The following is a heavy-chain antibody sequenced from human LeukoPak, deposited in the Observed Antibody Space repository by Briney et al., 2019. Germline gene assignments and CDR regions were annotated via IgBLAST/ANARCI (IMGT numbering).Heavy chain of an antibody. D-gene: IGHD1-26*01. CDR3: ARGGGSGSTEYFQH. V-gene: IGHV1-18*01. CDR1: GYTFTSYA. CDR2: VSAYNGVT. Sequence: ASVKVSCKASGYTFTSYAISWVRQAPGQGLEWMGWVSAYNGVTNYAQKFQGRVTITTDESTSTAYMELSSLRSEDTAVYYCARGGGSGSTEYFQHWGQGTLVTVSS. J-gene: IGHJ1*01.